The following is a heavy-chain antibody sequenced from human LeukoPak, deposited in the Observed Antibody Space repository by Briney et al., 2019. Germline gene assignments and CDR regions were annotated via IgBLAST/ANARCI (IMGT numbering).Heavy chain of an antibody. CDR3: ARGVKWLLTFWLDY. D-gene: IGHD3-22*01. Sequence: SETLSLTCAVYGGSFSGYYWSWIRQPPGKGLEWIGEISHSGRTNYNPSLKSRVTISVDTSKNQFSLKLSSVTAADTAVYYCARGVKWLLTFWLDYWGQGTLVTVSS. V-gene: IGHV4-34*01. J-gene: IGHJ4*02. CDR2: ISHSGRT. CDR1: GGSFSGYY.